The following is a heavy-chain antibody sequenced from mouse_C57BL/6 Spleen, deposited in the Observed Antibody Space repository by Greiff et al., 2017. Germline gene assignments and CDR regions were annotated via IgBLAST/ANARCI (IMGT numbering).Heavy chain of an antibody. D-gene: IGHD2-4*01. CDR1: GYTFTDYN. Sequence: EVQLQQSGPELVKPGASVKMSCKASGYTFTDYNIHWVRQSHGKSLEWIGYINPNNGGTNYNQKFKGKATLTVNKSSSTAYMELRSLTSEDSAVYYCARGLRREGYAMDYWGQGTSVTVSS. CDR3: ARGLRREGYAMDY. V-gene: IGHV1-22*01. J-gene: IGHJ4*01. CDR2: INPNNGGT.